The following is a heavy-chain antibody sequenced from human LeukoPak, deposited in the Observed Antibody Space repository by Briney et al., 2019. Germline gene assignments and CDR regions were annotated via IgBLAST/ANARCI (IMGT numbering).Heavy chain of an antibody. Sequence: ASVKVSCKTSGYTFIAYYLHWVRQAPGQGLEWMGWLNPGPGGTLYAQKFQGRVTMTRDTSISTDYMDLNSLTSDDTAVYFCATDLPKTGYGALDIWGQGTMVTVSS. CDR3: ATDLPKTGYGALDI. CDR1: GYTFIAYY. D-gene: IGHD5-12*01. V-gene: IGHV1-2*02. CDR2: LNPGPGGT. J-gene: IGHJ3*02.